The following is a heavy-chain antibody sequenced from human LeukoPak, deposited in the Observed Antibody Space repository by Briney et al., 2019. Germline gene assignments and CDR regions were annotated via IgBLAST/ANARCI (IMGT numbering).Heavy chain of an antibody. Sequence: GGSLRLSCAASGFTVSSYAMSWVRQPPGKGLEWVSAISGSGGSTYYADSVKGRFTISRDNSKNTLYLQMNSLRAEDTAVYYCAKGGGYYQYYFDYWGQGTLVTVSS. CDR1: GFTVSSYA. D-gene: IGHD3-3*01. J-gene: IGHJ4*02. CDR3: AKGGGYYQYYFDY. V-gene: IGHV3-23*01. CDR2: ISGSGGST.